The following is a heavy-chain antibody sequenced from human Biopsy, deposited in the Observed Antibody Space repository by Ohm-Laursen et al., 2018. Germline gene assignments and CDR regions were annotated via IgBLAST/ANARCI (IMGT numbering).Heavy chain of an antibody. J-gene: IGHJ4*01. Sequence: PTQTLTLTCSFSGFSLSSTGMRISWVRQPPGKALECLGRIDWDDDKFYSPSLETRLSLSKDTTTNQVVLTLTDVDPEDTATYYCARIRAHNFGALEFWGQGILVTVSS. CDR2: IDWDDDK. D-gene: IGHD1-1*01. V-gene: IGHV2-70*04. CDR1: GFSLSSTGMR. CDR3: ARIRAHNFGALEF.